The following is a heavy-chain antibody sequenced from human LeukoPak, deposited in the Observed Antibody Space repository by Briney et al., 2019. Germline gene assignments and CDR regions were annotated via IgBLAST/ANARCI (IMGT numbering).Heavy chain of an antibody. CDR2: ICYSRSP. V-gene: IGHV4-39*01. J-gene: IGHJ6*03. D-gene: IGHD6-13*01. CDR1: GGSINSSSYY. Sequence: KPSETLSLTCTVSGGSINSSSYYWGWIPQAPGQGRVGFVSICYSRSPYHNPSLKGRVTISVDKSKYPFSLKLISVPATGLSVYYCARGTAGAGYYMDVWGKGPTVTVSS. CDR3: ARGTAGAGYYMDV.